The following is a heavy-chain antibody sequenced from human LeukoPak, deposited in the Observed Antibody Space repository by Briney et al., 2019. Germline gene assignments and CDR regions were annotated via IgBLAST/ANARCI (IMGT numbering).Heavy chain of an antibody. CDR1: VVTFSSYA. D-gene: IGHD3-22*01. J-gene: IGHJ3*02. CDR3: AKSAYDSSGYYFLADAFDI. CDR2: ISGSGGST. V-gene: IGHV3-23*01. Sequence: GGSLRLSCAASVVTFSSYAMSWVRQAPGKGLEWVSAISGSGGSTYYADSVKGRYTIYRHNSKNTHYLQRNSLRAEDTAVYYCAKSAYDSSGYYFLADAFDIWGQGTMVTVSS.